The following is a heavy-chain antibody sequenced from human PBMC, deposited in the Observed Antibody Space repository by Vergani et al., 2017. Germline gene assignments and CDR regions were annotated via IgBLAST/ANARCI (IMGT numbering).Heavy chain of an antibody. Sequence: QVQLVQSGAEVKKPGSSVKVSCKASGGTFSSYAISWVRQAPGQGLEWMGGIIPIFGTANYAQKFQGRVTITADECTSTAYMELSSLRSEDTAVYYCAGPVYVDTAMVDRTYYYYYYMDVWGKGP. CDR1: GGTFSSYA. J-gene: IGHJ6*03. D-gene: IGHD5-18*01. CDR2: IIPIFGTA. V-gene: IGHV1-69*01. CDR3: AGPVYVDTAMVDRTYYYYYYMDV.